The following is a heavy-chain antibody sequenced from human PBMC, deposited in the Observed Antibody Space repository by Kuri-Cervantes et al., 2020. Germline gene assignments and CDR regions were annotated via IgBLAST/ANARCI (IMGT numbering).Heavy chain of an antibody. D-gene: IGHD3-16*01. CDR3: ARLAGVLHFDY. V-gene: IGHV4-39*01. CDR1: GGSISSSSYY. CDR2: IYYSGST. J-gene: IGHJ4*02. Sequence: ESLKISCTVSGGSISSSSYYWGWIRQPPGKGLEWIGSIYYSGSTYYNPSLKSRVTISVDTSKNQFSLKLSSVTAADTAVYYCARLAGVLHFDYWGQGTLVTVSS.